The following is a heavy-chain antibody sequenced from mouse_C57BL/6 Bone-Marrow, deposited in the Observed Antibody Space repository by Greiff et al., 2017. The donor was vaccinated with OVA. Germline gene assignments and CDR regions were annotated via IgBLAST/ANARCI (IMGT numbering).Heavy chain of an antibody. V-gene: IGHV1-81*01. CDR2: IYPRSGNP. CDR1: GYTFTSYG. J-gene: IGHJ2*01. CDR3: ARGNYGSSLDY. Sequence: VQLQQSGAELARPGASVKLSCKASGYTFTSYGISWVKQRTGQGLEWIGEIYPRSGNPYYNEKFKGKATLTADKSSSTAYMELRSLTSEDSAVYFCARGNYGSSLDYWGQGTTLTVSS. D-gene: IGHD1-1*01.